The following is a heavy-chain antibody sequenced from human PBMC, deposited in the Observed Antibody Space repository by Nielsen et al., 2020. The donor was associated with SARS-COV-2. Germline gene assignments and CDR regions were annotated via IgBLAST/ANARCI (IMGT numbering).Heavy chain of an antibody. CDR2: INPSGGST. CDR3: ARVDVVVPAAPLDV. D-gene: IGHD2-2*01. CDR1: GYTFTSYY. J-gene: IGHJ6*02. Sequence: ASVKVSCKASGYTFTSYYMHWVRQAPGQGLEWMGIINPSGGSTNYAQKFQGRVTITADKSTSTAYMELSSLRSEDTAVYYCARVDVVVPAAPLDVWGQGTTVTVSS. V-gene: IGHV1-46*01.